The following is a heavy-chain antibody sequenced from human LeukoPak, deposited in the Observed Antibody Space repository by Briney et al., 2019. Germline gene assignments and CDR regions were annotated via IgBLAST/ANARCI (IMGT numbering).Heavy chain of an antibody. CDR1: GLTFSRYA. D-gene: IGHD5-18*01. CDR3: AKDIAQGYTFGSIEQDY. Sequence: GRSLRLSCAVSGLTFSRYAMSWVRQAPGKGLEWVSAISESGTGTYYADSVKGRFTISRDNSKNTLSLHMNSLRAEDTAVYYCAKDIAQGYTFGSIEQDYWGQGTLVTVSS. CDR2: ISESGTGT. J-gene: IGHJ4*02. V-gene: IGHV3-23*01.